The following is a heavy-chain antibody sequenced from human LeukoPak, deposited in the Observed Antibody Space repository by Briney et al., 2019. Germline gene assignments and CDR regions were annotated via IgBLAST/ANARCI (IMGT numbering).Heavy chain of an antibody. Sequence: PSETLSLTCTVSGGSISSGGYYWSWIRQHPGQGLEWIGYIYYSGSTYYNPSLKSRVTISVDTSKNQFSLKLSSVTAADTAVYYCAGGSWKVRGVIKAPTFDIWGQGTMVTVSS. V-gene: IGHV4-31*03. J-gene: IGHJ3*02. CDR3: AGGSWKVRGVIKAPTFDI. D-gene: IGHD3-10*01. CDR2: IYYSGST. CDR1: GGSISSGGYY.